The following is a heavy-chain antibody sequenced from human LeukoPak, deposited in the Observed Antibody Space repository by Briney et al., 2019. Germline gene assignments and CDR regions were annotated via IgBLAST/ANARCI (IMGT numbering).Heavy chain of an antibody. CDR1: GGSISSYY. D-gene: IGHD3-3*01. V-gene: IGHV4-59*01. J-gene: IGHJ5*02. Sequence: SETLSLTCTVSGGSISSYYWSRIRQPPGKGLEWIGYIYYSGSTNYNPSLKSRVTISVDTSKNQFSLKLSSVTAADTAVYYCAREDFWSRKGWFDPWGQGTLVTVSS. CDR3: AREDFWSRKGWFDP. CDR2: IYYSGST.